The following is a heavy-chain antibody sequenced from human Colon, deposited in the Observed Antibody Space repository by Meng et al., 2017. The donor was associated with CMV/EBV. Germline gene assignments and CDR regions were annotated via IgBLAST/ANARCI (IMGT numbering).Heavy chain of an antibody. Sequence: QWHLVQSGTKVKKPGASLKVYCKTSGYTFTANHLHWVRQAPGQGLEWMGWIYPQDGGTYFAQKFQDRVTLTRDTSITTAYMELSGLTSDDTAIYYCVRESWYFDFWGEGTLVTVSS. D-gene: IGHD6-13*01. CDR3: VRESWYFDF. J-gene: IGHJ4*02. V-gene: IGHV1-2*02. CDR1: GYTFTANH. CDR2: IYPQDGGT.